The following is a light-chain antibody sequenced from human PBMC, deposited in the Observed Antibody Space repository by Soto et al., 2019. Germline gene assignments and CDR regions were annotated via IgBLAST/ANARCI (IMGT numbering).Light chain of an antibody. CDR1: QSINSY. CDR3: RQHNSYPIT. V-gene: IGKV1-9*01. Sequence: IQLTQSPSSLSASVGDRVTITCRASQSINSYLAWYQQKPGKAPKLLIYAASTLQGGVPSRFSGSGSGTDFTLTISSLQPEDFATYYCRQHNSYPITFGQGTRLEIK. CDR2: AAS. J-gene: IGKJ5*01.